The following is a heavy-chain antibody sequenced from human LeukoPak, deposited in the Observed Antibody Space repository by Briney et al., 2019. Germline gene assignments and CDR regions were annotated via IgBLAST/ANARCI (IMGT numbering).Heavy chain of an antibody. V-gene: IGHV3-21*04. Sequence: GGSLRLSCAVSGFTLSSYSMNWVRQAPGKGLEWVSSISNSGSYIYYADSVKGRFTISRDNAKNSLYLRMNSLRAEDTAVYYCAKDPAMVRGVNWFDPWGQGTLVTVSS. CDR1: GFTLSSYS. CDR3: AKDPAMVRGVNWFDP. CDR2: ISNSGSYI. D-gene: IGHD3-10*01. J-gene: IGHJ5*02.